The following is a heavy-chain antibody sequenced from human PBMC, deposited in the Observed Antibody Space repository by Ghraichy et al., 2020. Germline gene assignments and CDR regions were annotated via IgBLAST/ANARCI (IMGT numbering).Heavy chain of an antibody. J-gene: IGHJ4*02. Sequence: SGPTLVKPTQTLTLTCTLSGFSLSTSGMCVSWIRQPPGKALEWLAFIDWDDDKYYSTSLQTRLTISKDTSKNQVVLTMTNMDPVDTGTYYCARIQYSRSSLRSIDYWGQGTLVTVSS. D-gene: IGHD6-6*01. CDR3: ARIQYSRSSLRSIDY. CDR1: GFSLSTSGMC. V-gene: IGHV2-70*01. CDR2: IDWDDDK.